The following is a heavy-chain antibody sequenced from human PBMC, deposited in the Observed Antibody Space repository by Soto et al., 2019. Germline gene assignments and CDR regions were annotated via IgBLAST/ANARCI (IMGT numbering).Heavy chain of an antibody. Sequence: SETLSLTCTVSGGSISSSSYYWGWIRRPPGKGLEWIGNVYYGGSTYYNPSLKSRVTISAETSKSQFSLKLSSVTAADTAVYYCAGGDYYHSSGYYFYYYTMDVWGQGTTVTVSS. D-gene: IGHD3-22*01. J-gene: IGHJ6*02. CDR2: VYYGGST. CDR1: GGSISSSSYY. V-gene: IGHV4-39*01. CDR3: AGGDYYHSSGYYFYYYTMDV.